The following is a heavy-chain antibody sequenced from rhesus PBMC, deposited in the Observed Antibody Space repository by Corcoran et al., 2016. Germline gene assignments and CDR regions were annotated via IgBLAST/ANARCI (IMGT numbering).Heavy chain of an antibody. CDR1: GYSISSGYY. J-gene: IGHJ2*01. V-gene: IGHV4S14*01. CDR3: ARVGSSWSEWDTVGTEWYFDL. CDR2: IYGSGGSN. D-gene: IGHD5-42*01. Sequence: QVQLQESGPGLVKPSETLSLTCAVSGYSISSGYYWSWLRKPPGKGLAWIGRIYGSGGSNYLNPSLKSRVTLSVDTSKNQFSLKLSSVTAADTAVYYCARVGSSWSEWDTVGTEWYFDLWGPGTPITISS.